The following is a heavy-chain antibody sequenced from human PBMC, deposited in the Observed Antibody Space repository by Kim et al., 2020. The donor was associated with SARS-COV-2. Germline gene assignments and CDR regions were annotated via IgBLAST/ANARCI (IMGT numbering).Heavy chain of an antibody. Sequence: SETLSLTCTVSGGSINSSSYYWGWIRQPPGKGLEWIGSIYYSGSTYYNPSLKSRVTISVDTSKNQFSLKLSSVTAADTAVYYCARHTRSSWYGYWGQGTLVTVSS. CDR1: GGSINSSSYY. D-gene: IGHD6-13*01. J-gene: IGHJ4*02. V-gene: IGHV4-39*01. CDR2: IYYSGST. CDR3: ARHTRSSWYGY.